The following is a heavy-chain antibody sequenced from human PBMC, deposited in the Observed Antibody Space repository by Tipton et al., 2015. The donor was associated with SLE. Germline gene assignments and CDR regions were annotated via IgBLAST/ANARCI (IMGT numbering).Heavy chain of an antibody. CDR1: GGSFSGYY. V-gene: IGHV4-59*01. Sequence: TLSLTCAVYGGSFSGYYWSWIRQPPGKGLEWIGYIYYSGSTNYNPSLKSRVTISVDTSKNQFSLKLSSVTAADTAVYYCARDEDFSGAFDIWGQGTMVTVSS. J-gene: IGHJ3*02. CDR2: IYYSGST. CDR3: ARDEDFSGAFDI. D-gene: IGHD3-3*01.